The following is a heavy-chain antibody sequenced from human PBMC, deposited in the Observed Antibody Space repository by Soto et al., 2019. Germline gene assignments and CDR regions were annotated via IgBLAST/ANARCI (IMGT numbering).Heavy chain of an antibody. J-gene: IGHJ4*02. D-gene: IGHD3-10*01. CDR3: AGDPFYYASGF. Sequence: WGSLLISCASSVFKFGDHYMTWIRQAPGKGLEWVSKISGDGTTQYYADSVKGRFTVSRDNTKNSLHLQMNRLRAEDTALYYCAGDPFYYASGFWGQGTLVTVSS. V-gene: IGHV3-11*01. CDR2: ISGDGTTQ. CDR1: VFKFGDHY.